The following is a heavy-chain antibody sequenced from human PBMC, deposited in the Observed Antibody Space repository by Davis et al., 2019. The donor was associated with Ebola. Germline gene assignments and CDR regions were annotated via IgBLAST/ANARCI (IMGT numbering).Heavy chain of an antibody. CDR2: INGDGKST. Sequence: HTGGSLRLSCAASGFTFSSYWIHWVRQGPGKGLVWVSRINGDGKSTSYADSVKGRFTLSRDNAKNTVYLQMNSLRAEDTAVYYCATGGRMSVAGRVHYYYAMDDWGQGTTVTVSS. CDR3: ATGGRMSVAGRVHYYYAMDD. CDR1: GFTFSSYW. J-gene: IGHJ6*02. V-gene: IGHV3-74*01. D-gene: IGHD6-19*01.